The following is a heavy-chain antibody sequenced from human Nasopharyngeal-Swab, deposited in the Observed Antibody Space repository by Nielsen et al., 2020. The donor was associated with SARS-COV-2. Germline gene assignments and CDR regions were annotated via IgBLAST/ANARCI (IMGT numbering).Heavy chain of an antibody. V-gene: IGHV4-34*01. CDR3: ARRITMVQGVIAVPIYYYYGMDV. Sequence: WIRQPPGKGPEWIGEINHSGSTNYNPSLKSRVTISVDTSKNQFSLKLSSVTAADTAVYYCARRITMVQGVIAVPIYYYYGMDVWGQGTTVTVSS. CDR2: INHSGST. D-gene: IGHD3-10*01. J-gene: IGHJ6*02.